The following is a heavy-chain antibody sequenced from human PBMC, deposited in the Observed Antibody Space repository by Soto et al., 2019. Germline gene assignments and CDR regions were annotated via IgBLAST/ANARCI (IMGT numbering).Heavy chain of an antibody. Sequence: QVQLQESGPELVKPSQTLSLTCIVSGASISSCGYYYHWIRQHPGKGLEWIGYIFHSGSTFYNPSLKSRLTMSADTSKNQFALKLTSVTAADTAVYYCERGGEQATTPAHPWGQGILVTVSS. V-gene: IGHV4-31*03. J-gene: IGHJ5*02. CDR3: ERGGEQATTPAHP. CDR1: GASISSCGYY. D-gene: IGHD1-7*01. CDR2: IFHSGST.